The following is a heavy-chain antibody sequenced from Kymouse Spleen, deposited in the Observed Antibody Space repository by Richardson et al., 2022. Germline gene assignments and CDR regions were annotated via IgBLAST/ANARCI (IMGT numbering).Heavy chain of an antibody. J-gene: IGHJ6*02. CDR3: ATEYSSGWAYYYYYGMDV. CDR1: GFTFSSYS. Sequence: EVQLVESGGGLVQPGGSLRLSCAASGFTFSSYSMNWVRQAPGKGLEWVSYISSSSSTIYYADSVKGRFTISRDNAKNSLYLQMNSLRDEDTAVYYCATEYSSGWAYYYYYGMDVWGQGTTVTVSS. CDR2: ISSSSSTI. D-gene: IGHD6-19*01. V-gene: IGHV3-48*02.